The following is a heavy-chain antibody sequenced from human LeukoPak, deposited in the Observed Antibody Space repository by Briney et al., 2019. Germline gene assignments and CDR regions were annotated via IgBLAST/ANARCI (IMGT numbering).Heavy chain of an antibody. CDR2: VGTAGDT. D-gene: IGHD3-10*01. J-gene: IGHJ2*01. CDR1: GFTFSRYD. Sequence: AGGSLILSCAASGFTFSRYDMHCVRQGTRKGLEWVSAVGTAGDTYYPGSVKGRFTISREDAKNSLYLQMNSLRAGDTAVYYCARGPFELVWFGEPDWYFDLWGRGTLVTVSS. V-gene: IGHV3-13*01. CDR3: ARGPFELVWFGEPDWYFDL.